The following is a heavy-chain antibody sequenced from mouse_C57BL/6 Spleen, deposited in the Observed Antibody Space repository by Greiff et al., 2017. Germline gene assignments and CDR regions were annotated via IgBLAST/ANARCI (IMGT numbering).Heavy chain of an antibody. CDR2: IYPGSGST. J-gene: IGHJ2*01. CDR3: ARRIPYYGSRGYYFDY. Sequence: QVQLQQSGAELVKPGASVKMSCKASGYTFTSYWITWVKQRPGQGLEWIGDIYPGSGSTNYNEKFKSKATLTVDTSSSTAYMQLSSLTSEDSAVYYCARRIPYYGSRGYYFDYWGQGTTLTVSS. V-gene: IGHV1-55*01. CDR1: GYTFTSYW. D-gene: IGHD1-1*01.